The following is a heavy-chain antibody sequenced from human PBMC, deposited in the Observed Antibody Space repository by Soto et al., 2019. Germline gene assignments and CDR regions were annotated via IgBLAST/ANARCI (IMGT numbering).Heavy chain of an antibody. J-gene: IGHJ4*02. D-gene: IGHD2-2*01. CDR1: GGSISTYY. CDR3: ARGGMVIIPTATAFDY. CDR2: IYASGST. Sequence: SETLSLTCTVSGGSISTYYWSWIRQPAGKGLEWIGRIYASGSTNYNPSLKSRVTMSVATSKNQFSLKLSSVTAADTAVYYCARGGMVIIPTATAFDYWGQGTLVTVSS. V-gene: IGHV4-4*07.